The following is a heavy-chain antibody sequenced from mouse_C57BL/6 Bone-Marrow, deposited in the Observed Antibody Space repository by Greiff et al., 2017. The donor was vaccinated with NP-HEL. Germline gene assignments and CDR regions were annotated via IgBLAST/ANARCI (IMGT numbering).Heavy chain of an antibody. D-gene: IGHD2-5*01. CDR1: GFSLTSYG. CDR2: ICSGGST. J-gene: IGHJ4*01. CDR3: ARKGKYSNDAMDD. V-gene: IGHV2-2*01. Sequence: VQRVESGPGLVQPSQSLSITCTVSGFSLTSYGVHWVRQSPGTGLEWLGVICSGGSTDYNAAFISRLSISKDNSKSQVFFNMNNLQADETAIYYCARKGKYSNDAMDDWGQGTSVTVSS.